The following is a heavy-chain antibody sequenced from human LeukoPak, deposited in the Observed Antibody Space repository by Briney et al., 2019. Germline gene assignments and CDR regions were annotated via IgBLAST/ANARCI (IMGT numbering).Heavy chain of an antibody. CDR3: ARPRVRVRAFDI. V-gene: IGHV4-34*01. CDR2: INHSGST. J-gene: IGHJ3*02. D-gene: IGHD3-10*01. Sequence: PSETLSLTCAVFGGSFSGYYWSWIRQPPGKGLEWIGEINHSGSTNYNPSLKSRVTISVDTSKNQFSLKLSSVTAADTAVYYCARPRVRVRAFDIWGQGTMVTVSS. CDR1: GGSFSGYY.